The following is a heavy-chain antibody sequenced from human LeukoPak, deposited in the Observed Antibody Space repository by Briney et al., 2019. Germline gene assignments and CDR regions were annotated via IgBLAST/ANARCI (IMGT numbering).Heavy chain of an antibody. D-gene: IGHD2-15*01. V-gene: IGHV1-2*02. CDR1: GYTFTGYY. Sequence: ASVKVSCKASGYTFTGYYMHWVRQAPGQGLEWMGWINPNSGGKNYAQKFQGRVTMTRDTSISTAYMELSRLRSDDTAVYYCARVAPGYYGMDVWGQGTTVTVSS. CDR3: ARVAPGYYGMDV. CDR2: INPNSGGK. J-gene: IGHJ6*02.